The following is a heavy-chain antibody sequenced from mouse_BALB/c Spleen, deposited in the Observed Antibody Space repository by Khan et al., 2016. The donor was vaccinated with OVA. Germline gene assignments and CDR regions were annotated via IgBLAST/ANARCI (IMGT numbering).Heavy chain of an antibody. CDR2: INTYTGEP. D-gene: IGHD2-10*01. V-gene: IGHV9-3-1*01. Sequence: QIQLVQSGPELKKPGETVKISCKASGYSFTNYGINWVKQSPGKALKWMGWINTYTGEPTYADDFKGRFAFSLETSANTAYLQINILKNEDTATYFCARPPYCAYTLDYWGQGTSGTVSS. J-gene: IGHJ4*01. CDR3: ARPPYCAYTLDY. CDR1: GYSFTNYG.